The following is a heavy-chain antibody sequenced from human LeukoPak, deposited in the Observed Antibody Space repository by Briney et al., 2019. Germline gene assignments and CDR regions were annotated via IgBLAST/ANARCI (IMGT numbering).Heavy chain of an antibody. J-gene: IGHJ4*02. V-gene: IGHV3-21*01. CDR1: GFTFSSYG. CDR3: AREYSSLSFDY. D-gene: IGHD6-6*01. CDR2: ISSGSGVYI. Sequence: KSGGSLRLSCAASGFTFSSYGMSWVRQAPGKGLEWVSSISSGSGVYIYYADSVKGRFTISRDNAKNSLYLQMNSLRAEDTAVYYCAREYSSLSFDYWGQGTLVTVSS.